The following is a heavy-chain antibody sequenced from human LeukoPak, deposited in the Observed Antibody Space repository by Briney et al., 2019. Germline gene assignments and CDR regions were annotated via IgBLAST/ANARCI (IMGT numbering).Heavy chain of an antibody. CDR3: AKDFISSGWYSYYYYGMDV. D-gene: IGHD6-19*01. Sequence: KSGESLRLSCAASGFTFSSYSMNWVRQAPGKGLEWVSSISSSSSYIYYADSVKGRFTISRDNAKNSLYLQMNSLRAEDTAVYYCAKDFISSGWYSYYYYGMDVWGQGTTVTVSS. J-gene: IGHJ6*02. CDR1: GFTFSSYS. V-gene: IGHV3-21*01. CDR2: ISSSSSYI.